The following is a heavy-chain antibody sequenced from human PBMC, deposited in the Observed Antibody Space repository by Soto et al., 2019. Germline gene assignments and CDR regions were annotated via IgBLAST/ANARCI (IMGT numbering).Heavy chain of an antibody. Sequence: EVQLLESGGGLVQPGGSLRLSCAASGFTFSSYAMSWVRQAPGKGLEWVSAIRVSGDSSYYADSVKGRFTISRDNPENTLYLQMNSLRAEDTAVYYCANDREQLVLWGYFDYWGQGTLVTVSS. CDR2: IRVSGDSS. CDR1: GFTFSSYA. D-gene: IGHD6-13*01. CDR3: ANDREQLVLWGYFDY. J-gene: IGHJ4*02. V-gene: IGHV3-23*01.